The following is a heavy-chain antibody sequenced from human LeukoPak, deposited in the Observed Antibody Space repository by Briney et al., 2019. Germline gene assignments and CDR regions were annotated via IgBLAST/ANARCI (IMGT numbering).Heavy chain of an antibody. J-gene: IGHJ4*02. CDR3: TKFLTGNRDF. CDR1: GYTLSSYW. Sequence: GGSLRLSCAGSGYTLSSYWMHWVRQAPGKGLVWVSRIDTDGSTTSYADSVKGRFTISRDNATNTLYLQMNSLRAEGTTVYYCTKFLTGNRDFWGQRPRVSVSS. D-gene: IGHD1-20*01. V-gene: IGHV3-74*01. CDR2: IDTDGSTT.